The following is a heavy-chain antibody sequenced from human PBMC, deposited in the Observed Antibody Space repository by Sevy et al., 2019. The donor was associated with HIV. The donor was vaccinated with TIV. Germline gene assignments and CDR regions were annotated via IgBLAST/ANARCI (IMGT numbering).Heavy chain of an antibody. Sequence: SETLSLTCAVSGAAVSGYFWSWVRQPPGKGLEWLGHIYDGGTTNYNPSLDSRLTISVDTSKNQFSLKLSSVTAADTAVYYCARGLQLWLGHFDYWGQGTLVTVSS. CDR1: GAAVSGYF. V-gene: IGHV4-59*02. D-gene: IGHD5-18*01. CDR3: ARGLQLWLGHFDY. CDR2: IYDGGTT. J-gene: IGHJ4*02.